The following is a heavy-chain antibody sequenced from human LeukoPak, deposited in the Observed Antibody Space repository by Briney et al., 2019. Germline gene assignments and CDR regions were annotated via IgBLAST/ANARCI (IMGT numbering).Heavy chain of an antibody. D-gene: IGHD6-13*01. CDR3: ARRGLGAAGFDY. V-gene: IGHV5-51*01. CDR2: IYPTNSDT. Sequence: GESLKISCKGFGFKFTNYFIGWVRQMPGKGLEWVGIIYPTNSDTRYSPSLQGQVTISADKSISTAYLQWSSLKASDTAMYYCARRGLGAAGFDYWGQGTLVTVSS. J-gene: IGHJ4*02. CDR1: GFKFTNYF.